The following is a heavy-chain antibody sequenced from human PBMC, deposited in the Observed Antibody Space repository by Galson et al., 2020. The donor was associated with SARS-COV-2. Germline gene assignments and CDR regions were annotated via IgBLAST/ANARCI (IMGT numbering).Heavy chain of an antibody. Sequence: NSGGSLRLSCAASGFTFSDYYMSWIRQAPGKGLEWVSYISSSGSTIYYADSVKGRFTISSDNANNSLYLQMNSLRAEDTAVYYCARSVEKEAAVGYWGQGTLVTVSS. D-gene: IGHD6-13*01. CDR3: ARSVEKEAAVGY. V-gene: IGHV3-11*04. J-gene: IGHJ4*02. CDR2: ISSSGSTI. CDR1: GFTFSDYY.